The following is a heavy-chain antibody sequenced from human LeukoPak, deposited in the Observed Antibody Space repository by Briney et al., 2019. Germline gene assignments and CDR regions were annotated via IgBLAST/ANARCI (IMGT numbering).Heavy chain of an antibody. CDR3: AVSPYGYYGMDV. J-gene: IGHJ6*02. Sequence: SVKVSCKASGGTFSSYAISWVRQAPGQGLEWMGRIIPILGIANYAQKFQGKVTITADKSTSTAYMELSSLRSEDTAVYYCAVSPYGYYGMDVWGQGTTVTVSS. CDR2: IIPILGIA. V-gene: IGHV1-69*04. CDR1: GGTFSSYA. D-gene: IGHD2-21*01.